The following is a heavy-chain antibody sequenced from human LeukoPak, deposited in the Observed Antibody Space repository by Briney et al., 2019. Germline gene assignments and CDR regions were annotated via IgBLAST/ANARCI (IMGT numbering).Heavy chain of an antibody. Sequence: GGSLRLSCAASGFTFSSYAMSWVRQAPGKGLDWVSAISGSGGSTYYADSVKGRFTISRDNSKNTLYLQMNSLRAEDTAVYYCAKDPGVVPAHYFDYWGQGILVTVSS. CDR2: ISGSGGST. D-gene: IGHD2-2*01. J-gene: IGHJ4*02. CDR1: GFTFSSYA. V-gene: IGHV3-23*01. CDR3: AKDPGVVPAHYFDY.